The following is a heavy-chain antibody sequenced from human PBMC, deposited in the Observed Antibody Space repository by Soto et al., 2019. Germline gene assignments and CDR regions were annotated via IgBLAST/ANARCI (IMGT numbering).Heavy chain of an antibody. CDR2: ISSTTNYI. Sequence: EVQLVESGGGLVKPGGSLRLSCAASGFTFTRYSMNWVRQAPGKGLEWDSSISSTTNYIYYGDSMKGRFTISRDNAKNSPYVEVNSLSAEDRAVYYCARESEGLTSTFDYWGQGTRVTVPS. J-gene: IGHJ4*02. CDR1: GFTFTRYS. CDR3: ARESEGLTSTFDY. V-gene: IGHV3-21*06.